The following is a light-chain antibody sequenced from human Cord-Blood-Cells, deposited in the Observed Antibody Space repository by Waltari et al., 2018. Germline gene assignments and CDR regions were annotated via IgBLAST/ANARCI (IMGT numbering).Light chain of an antibody. CDR3: SSYTSSSTLAYV. Sequence: QSALTQPAPVSASPGPSIPISCTGTSSDVGGYNSVSRYQQHPGKAPKLMSYDVSNRPSGVSNRFSGSKSGNTASLTISGLQAEDEADYYCSSYTSSSTLAYVFGTGTKVTVL. V-gene: IGLV2-14*01. CDR1: SSDVGGYNS. J-gene: IGLJ1*01. CDR2: DVS.